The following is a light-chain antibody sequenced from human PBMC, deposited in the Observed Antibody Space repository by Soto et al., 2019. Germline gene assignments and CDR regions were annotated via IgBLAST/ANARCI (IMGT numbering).Light chain of an antibody. V-gene: IGKV3-20*01. Sequence: EIVLTQSPGTLSLSPGERATLSCRARQSVSNKYLAWYQQKPGQAPRLLIYGASNRATGIPDRFSGSGSGKDFTLTISRLEPEDIEVYYCQQEGSPGTFGQGTKVEIK. J-gene: IGKJ1*01. CDR2: GAS. CDR3: QQEGSPGT. CDR1: QSVSNKY.